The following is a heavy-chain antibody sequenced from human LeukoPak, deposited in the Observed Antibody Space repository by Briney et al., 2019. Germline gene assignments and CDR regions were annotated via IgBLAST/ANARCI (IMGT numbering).Heavy chain of an antibody. J-gene: IGHJ4*02. V-gene: IGHV5-51*01. Sequence: GESLKISCKGSGYRFTSYWIGWVRQMPGKGLEWMGIIYPGDSDTRYSPSFQGQVTISVDKSISTAYLQWSSLKASDTAMYYCATRSGGYSYGSEDFDYWGQGTLVTVSS. CDR2: IYPGDSDT. CDR1: GYRFTSYW. D-gene: IGHD5-18*01. CDR3: ATRSGGYSYGSEDFDY.